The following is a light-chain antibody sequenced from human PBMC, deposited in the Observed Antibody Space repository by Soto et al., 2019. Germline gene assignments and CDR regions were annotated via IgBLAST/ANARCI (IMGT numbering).Light chain of an antibody. CDR2: EVS. V-gene: IGLV2-14*01. Sequence: QSVLTQPASVSGSTGQAITISCTGTISDVGGYKYVSWYQQYPGKAPKLMMYEVSNRPSGVSNRFSGSKYGNTASLTISGLQAEDEADYYCSSYTTSSPCVFGTGTKVTVL. CDR3: SSYTTSSPCV. CDR1: ISDVGGYKY. J-gene: IGLJ1*01.